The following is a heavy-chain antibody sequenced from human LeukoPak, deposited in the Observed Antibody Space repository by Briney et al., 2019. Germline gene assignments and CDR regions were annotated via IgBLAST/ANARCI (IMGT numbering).Heavy chain of an antibody. J-gene: IGHJ3*02. CDR1: GYTFTSYG. CDR3: ASTGCRSTSCYYFGAFDI. CDR2: ISAYNGNT. Sequence: GASVKVSCKASGYTFTSYGISWVRQAPGQGLEWMGWISAYNGNTNYAQKLQGSVPMTTDTSTSPAYMELRSLTSDDTAVYYCASTGCRSTSCYYFGAFDIWGQGTMVTVSS. D-gene: IGHD2-2*01. V-gene: IGHV1-18*01.